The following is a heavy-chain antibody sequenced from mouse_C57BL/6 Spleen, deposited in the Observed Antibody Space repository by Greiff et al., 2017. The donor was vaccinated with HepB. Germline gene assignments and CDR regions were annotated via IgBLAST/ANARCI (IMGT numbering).Heavy chain of an antibody. CDR1: GYTFTSYG. V-gene: IGHV1-81*01. D-gene: IGHD1-2*01. Sequence: QVQLKQSGAELARPGASVKLSCKASGYTFTSYGLSWVKQRTGQGLEWIGEIYPRSGNTYYNEKFKGKATLTADKSSSTAYMELRSLTSEDSAVYFCARGEAPLTAYYFDYWGQGTTLTVSS. CDR2: IYPRSGNT. J-gene: IGHJ2*01. CDR3: ARGEAPLTAYYFDY.